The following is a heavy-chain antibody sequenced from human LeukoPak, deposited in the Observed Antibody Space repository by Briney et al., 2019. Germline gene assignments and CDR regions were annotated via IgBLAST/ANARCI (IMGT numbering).Heavy chain of an antibody. J-gene: IGHJ6*04. Sequence: GGSLRLSCAASGFTFSSHWMSCVRQAPAKGLEGVANIKQDGCEKYYVDSVKGRFTISRDNAKNSLYLQMNSLRAEDTAVYYCARAYSSSWYLYYYYGMDVWGKGTTVTVSS. V-gene: IGHV3-7*03. CDR2: IKQDGCEK. CDR3: ARAYSSSWYLYYYYGMDV. CDR1: GFTFSSHW. D-gene: IGHD6-13*01.